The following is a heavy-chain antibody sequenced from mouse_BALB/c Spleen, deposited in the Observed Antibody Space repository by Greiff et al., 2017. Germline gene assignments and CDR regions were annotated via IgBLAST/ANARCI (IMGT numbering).Heavy chain of an antibody. Sequence: EVKLMESGGGLVKPGGSLKLSCAASGFTFSSYAMSWVRQTPEKRLEWVASISSGGSTYYPDNVKGRFTISRYNSKNTLYLQMSSLKSEDTAMYYCARHDYYGSDWYFDGWGAGTTVTVSS. CDR2: ISSGGST. J-gene: IGHJ1*01. D-gene: IGHD1-1*01. V-gene: IGHV5-6-5*01. CDR1: GFTFSSYA. CDR3: ARHDYYGSDWYFDG.